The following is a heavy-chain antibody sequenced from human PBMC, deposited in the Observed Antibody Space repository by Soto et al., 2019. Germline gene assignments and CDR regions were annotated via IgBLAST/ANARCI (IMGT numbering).Heavy chain of an antibody. CDR3: AKDGGYCSSTRCYTGWGNWFDP. J-gene: IGHJ5*02. CDR1: GFTFSSYA. Sequence: EVQLLESGGGLVQPGGSLRLSCAASGFTFSSYAMSWVRQAPGKGLEWVSTISGSGDITYYADSVKARFTISRDNSRNTLYLQMHSLRAEDTAVYYCAKDGGYCSSTRCYTGWGNWFDPWGQGTLVTVSS. D-gene: IGHD2-2*02. V-gene: IGHV3-23*01. CDR2: ISGSGDIT.